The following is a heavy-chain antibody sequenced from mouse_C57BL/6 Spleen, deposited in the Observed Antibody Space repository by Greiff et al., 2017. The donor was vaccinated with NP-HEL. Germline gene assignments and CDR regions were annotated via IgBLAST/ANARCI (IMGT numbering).Heavy chain of an antibody. CDR2: IDPSDSYT. CDR3: ARLGTARGFAY. CDR1: GYTFTSYW. V-gene: IGHV1-50*01. D-gene: IGHD1-2*01. J-gene: IGHJ3*01. Sequence: QVQLQQPGAELVKPGASVKLSCKASGYTFTSYWMQWVKPRPGQGLEWIGEIDPSDSYTNYNQKFKGKATLTVDTSSSTAYMQLSSLTSEDSAVYYCARLGTARGFAYWGQGTLVTVSA.